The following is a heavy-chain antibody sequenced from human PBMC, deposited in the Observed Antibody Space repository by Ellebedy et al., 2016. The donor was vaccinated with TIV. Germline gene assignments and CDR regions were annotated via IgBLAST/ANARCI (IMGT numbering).Heavy chain of an antibody. D-gene: IGHD4-17*01. J-gene: IGHJ5*02. CDR3: AHGRYGDYADWFDP. V-gene: IGHV2-5*01. CDR1: GFSLSTSGMG. CDR2: IYWNDDK. Sequence: SGPTLVKPTQTLTLTCTFSGFSLSTSGMGVGWIRQPPGKALEWLALIYWNDDKRYSSSLKSRLTITKATSKSQVVLTMTNMDPVDTATYFCAHGRYGDYADWFDPWGQGTLVTVSS.